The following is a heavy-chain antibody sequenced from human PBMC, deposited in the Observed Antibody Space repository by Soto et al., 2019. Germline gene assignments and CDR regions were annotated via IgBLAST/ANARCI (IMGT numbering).Heavy chain of an antibody. CDR1: GFTFSSYS. Sequence: PGGSLRLSCAASGFTFSSYSMNWARQAPGKGLEWGSSVSSSSSSIYYADSVKGRFTSTGDSAKDSLNLQMYGPSAEDTAVYYCARDPTIAPSYYGMDVWGQGTTVTVSS. CDR3: ARDPTIAPSYYGMDV. J-gene: IGHJ6*02. CDR2: VSSSSSSI. V-gene: IGHV3-21*01. D-gene: IGHD6-13*01.